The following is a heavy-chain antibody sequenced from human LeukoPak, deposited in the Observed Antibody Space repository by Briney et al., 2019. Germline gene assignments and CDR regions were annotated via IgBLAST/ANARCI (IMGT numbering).Heavy chain of an antibody. D-gene: IGHD2-2*01. Sequence: LETLSLTCTVSGGSISSYYWSWIRQPAGKGLEWIGRIYTSGSTNYNPSLKSRVTMSVDTSKNQFSLKLSSVTAADTAVYYCARDRVVYCSSTSCSYYFDYWGQGTLVTVSS. CDR1: GGSISSYY. V-gene: IGHV4-4*07. CDR3: ARDRVVYCSSTSCSYYFDY. J-gene: IGHJ4*02. CDR2: IYTSGST.